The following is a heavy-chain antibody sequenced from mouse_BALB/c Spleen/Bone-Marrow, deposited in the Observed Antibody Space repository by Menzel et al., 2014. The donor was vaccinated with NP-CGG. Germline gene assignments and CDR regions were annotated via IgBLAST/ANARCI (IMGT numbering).Heavy chain of an antibody. Sequence: VQLQQSGAELVKPGASVKLSCKASGYTFTSYYMYWVKQRPGQGLEWFGEINPSNGGTNFNEKFKNKATLTVDKSSSTAYMQLSSVTSEDSAVYYCSRGRRDALDYWGQGTSVTVSS. CDR1: GYTFTSYY. V-gene: IGHV1S81*02. CDR3: SRGRRDALDY. J-gene: IGHJ4*01. CDR2: INPSNGGT.